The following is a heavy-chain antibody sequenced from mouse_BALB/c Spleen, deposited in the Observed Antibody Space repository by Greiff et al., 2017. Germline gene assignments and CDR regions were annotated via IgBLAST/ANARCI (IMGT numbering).Heavy chain of an antibody. J-gene: IGHJ4*01. CDR1: GFSLTSYD. Sequence: VMLVESGPGLVAPSQSLSITCTVSGFSLTSYDISWIRQPPGKGLEWLGVIWTGGGTNYNSAFMSRLSISKDNSKSQVFLKMNSLQTDDTAIYYCVRSAYYGNYVGAMDYWGQGTSVTVSS. CDR2: IWTGGGT. D-gene: IGHD2-10*01. V-gene: IGHV2-9-2*01. CDR3: VRSAYYGNYVGAMDY.